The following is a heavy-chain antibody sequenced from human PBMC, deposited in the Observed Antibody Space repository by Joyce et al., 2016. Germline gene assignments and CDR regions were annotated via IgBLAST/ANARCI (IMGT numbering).Heavy chain of an antibody. J-gene: IGHJ4*02. V-gene: IGHV3-7*01. CDR2: MNTDGSNE. D-gene: IGHD5-18*01. CDR3: ERDYRYGLFDY. Sequence: EVQLVESGGGLVQPGGSLRLSCAASGLTFSQYWMSWVRQDPGKGLEWVANMNTDGSNEDYVECIKSRFTISRNNAKNSLFLRMDSLRAENTSVYYWERDYRYGLFDYWGQGTLVTVSS. CDR1: GLTFSQYW.